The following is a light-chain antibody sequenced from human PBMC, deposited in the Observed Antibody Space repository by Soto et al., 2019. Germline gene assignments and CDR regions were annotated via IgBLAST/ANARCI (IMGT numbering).Light chain of an antibody. CDR3: QQYTNWPPYT. Sequence: EIVMTQSPATLSVSPGERATLSCRASQSVSRNLAWYQKKPGQAPRLLMYGASTRATGIPARFSGSGSGTEFTLTISSLHSEDFAFYYCQQYTNWPPYTFGQGTKLEIK. CDR1: QSVSRN. J-gene: IGKJ2*01. V-gene: IGKV3-15*01. CDR2: GAS.